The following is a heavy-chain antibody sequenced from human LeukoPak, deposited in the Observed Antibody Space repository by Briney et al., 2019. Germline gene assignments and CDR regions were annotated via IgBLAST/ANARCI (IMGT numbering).Heavy chain of an antibody. J-gene: IGHJ6*04. V-gene: IGHV1-3*01. CDR1: GYTFTSYA. Sequence: GASVKASCKASGYTFTSYAMHWVRQAPGQRLEWMGWINAGNGNTKYSQKFQGRVTITRDTSASTAYMELSSLRSEDTAVYCCARAKLRYFDWSPYYYYGMDVWGKGTTVTVSS. D-gene: IGHD3-9*01. CDR2: INAGNGNT. CDR3: ARAKLRYFDWSPYYYYGMDV.